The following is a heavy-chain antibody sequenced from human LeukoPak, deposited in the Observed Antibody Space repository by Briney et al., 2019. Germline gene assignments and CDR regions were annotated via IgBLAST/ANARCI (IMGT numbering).Heavy chain of an antibody. CDR3: AKGNGIAVAGTIDY. CDR1: GFTFSSYA. J-gene: IGHJ4*02. Sequence: GGSLRLSCAASGFTFSSYAMSWVRQAPGKGLEWVSAISGSGGSTYYADSVKGRFTISRDNSKNTLYLQMNSLRAEDTAVYYCAKGNGIAVAGTIDYWGQGTLVTVSS. CDR2: ISGSGGST. D-gene: IGHD6-19*01. V-gene: IGHV3-23*01.